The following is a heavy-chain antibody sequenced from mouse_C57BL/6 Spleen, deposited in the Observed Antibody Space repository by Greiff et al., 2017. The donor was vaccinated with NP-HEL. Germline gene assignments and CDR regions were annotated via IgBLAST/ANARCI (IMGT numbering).Heavy chain of an antibody. CDR2: ISSGGDYI. Sequence: EVQVVESGEGLVKPGGSLKLSCAASGFTFSSYAMSWVRQTPEKRLEWVAYISSGGDYIYYADTVKGRFTISRDNARNTLYLQMSSLKSEDTAMYYCTRDRGDYPLDYWGQGTTLTVSS. J-gene: IGHJ2*01. V-gene: IGHV5-9-1*02. CDR3: TRDRGDYPLDY. D-gene: IGHD2-4*01. CDR1: GFTFSSYA.